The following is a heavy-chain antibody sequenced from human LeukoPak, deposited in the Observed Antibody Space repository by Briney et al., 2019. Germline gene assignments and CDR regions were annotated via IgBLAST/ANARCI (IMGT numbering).Heavy chain of an antibody. J-gene: IGHJ4*02. CDR3: ARDYYGSGSYYPGTFDY. CDR1: GFTFSSYS. V-gene: IGHV3-21*01. Sequence: GGSLRLSCAASGFTFSSYSMNWVRQAPGKGLEWVSSISSSGSYIYYADSVKGQFTISRDNAKNSLYLQMNSLGAEVTAVYYCARDYYGSGSYYPGTFDYWGQGTLVTVSS. CDR2: ISSSGSYI. D-gene: IGHD3-10*01.